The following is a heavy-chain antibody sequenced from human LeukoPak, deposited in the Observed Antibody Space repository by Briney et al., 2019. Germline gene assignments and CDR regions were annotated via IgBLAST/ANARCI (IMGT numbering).Heavy chain of an antibody. Sequence: GGSLRLSCSASGFTFSSYAMHWVRQAPGKGLEYVSAISRSGDSIYYADSVKGRISISRDNSKNTLYLQMSSLRAEDTAVYYYVKGTYTAAHWGQGTLVTVSS. CDR3: VKGTYTAAH. J-gene: IGHJ4*02. CDR2: ISRSGDSI. D-gene: IGHD1-14*01. CDR1: GFTFSSYA. V-gene: IGHV3-64D*06.